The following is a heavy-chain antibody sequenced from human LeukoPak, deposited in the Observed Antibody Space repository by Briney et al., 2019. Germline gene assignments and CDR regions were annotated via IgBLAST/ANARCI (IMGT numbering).Heavy chain of an antibody. Sequence: GRSLRLSCAASGFTFDDYAMHWVRQAPGKGLEWVPGISWNSGSVGYADSVKGRFTISRDNAKNSLYLQMNSLRAEDTALYYCAKAVPKIDAFDIWGQGTMVTVSS. CDR1: GFTFDDYA. CDR3: AKAVPKIDAFDI. V-gene: IGHV3-9*01. J-gene: IGHJ3*02. CDR2: ISWNSGSV.